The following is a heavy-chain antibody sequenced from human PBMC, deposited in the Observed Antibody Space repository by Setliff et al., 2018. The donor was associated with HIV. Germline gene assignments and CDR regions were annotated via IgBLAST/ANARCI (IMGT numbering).Heavy chain of an antibody. CDR2: INPNNGET. D-gene: IGHD3-10*01. V-gene: IGHV1-2*02. CDR1: GYTFTGYY. Sequence: ASVKVSCKASGYTFTGYYMHWVRQAPGQGLEWMGWINPNNGETMYAEKFQGRVTITADTSTDTAYMELSSLRSEDTAVYYCAPEHNYYGSGSYSWFDPWGQGTLVTVSS. J-gene: IGHJ5*02. CDR3: APEHNYYGSGSYSWFDP.